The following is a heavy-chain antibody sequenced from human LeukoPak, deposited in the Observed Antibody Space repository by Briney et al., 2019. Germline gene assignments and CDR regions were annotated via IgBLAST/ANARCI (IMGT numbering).Heavy chain of an antibody. CDR2: MNPNSGNT. J-gene: IGHJ4*02. V-gene: IGHV1-8*01. D-gene: IGHD3-10*01. CDR1: GYTFTSYD. CDR3: ARDPMVRGINFPFDY. Sequence: RASVKVSCKASGYTFTSYDINWVRQATGQGLEWMGWMNPNSGNTGYAQKLQGRVTMTTDTSTSTAYMELRSLRSDDTAVYYCARDPMVRGINFPFDYWGQGTLVTVSS.